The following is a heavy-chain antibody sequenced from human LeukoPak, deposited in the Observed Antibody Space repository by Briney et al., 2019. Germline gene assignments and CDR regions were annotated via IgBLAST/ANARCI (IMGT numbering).Heavy chain of an antibody. J-gene: IGHJ6*02. CDR3: ARGAAGPDFWGGYYTNYYYGMDV. CDR2: INHSGST. V-gene: IGHV4-34*01. CDR1: GGSFSGYY. Sequence: SETLSLTCAVYGGSFSGYYWSWIRQPPGKGLEWIGEINHSGSTNYNPSLKSRVTISVDTSKNQFSLKLSSVTAADTAVYYCARGAAGPDFWGGYYTNYYYGMDVWGQGTTVTVSS. D-gene: IGHD3-3*01.